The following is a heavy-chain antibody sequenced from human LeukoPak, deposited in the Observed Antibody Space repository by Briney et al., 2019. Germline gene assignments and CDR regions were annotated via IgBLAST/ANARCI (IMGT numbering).Heavy chain of an antibody. V-gene: IGHV3-30-3*01. Sequence: PGGSLRLSCAASGFTFSSYAMHWVRQAPGKGLEWVVVISYDGSNKYYADSVKGRFTISRDNSKNTLYLQMNSLRAEDTAVYYCARDYYYDSSGYSDNFDYWGQGTLVTVSS. D-gene: IGHD3-22*01. J-gene: IGHJ4*02. CDR3: ARDYYYDSSGYSDNFDY. CDR2: ISYDGSNK. CDR1: GFTFSSYA.